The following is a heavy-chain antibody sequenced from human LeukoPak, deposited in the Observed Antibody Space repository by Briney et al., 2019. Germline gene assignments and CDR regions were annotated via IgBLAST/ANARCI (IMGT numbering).Heavy chain of an antibody. CDR2: IWYDGSNK. D-gene: IGHD1-26*01. CDR1: GFTFSSYG. V-gene: IGHV3-33*01. CDR3: TSSITRGTPRFFDF. Sequence: GGSLRLSCAASGFTFSSYGMHWVRQAPGKGLEWVAVIWYDGSNKYYADSVKGRFTISRDNSKNTLYLQMNSLRAEDTAVYYCTSSITRGTPRFFDFWGQGTLVTVSS. J-gene: IGHJ4*02.